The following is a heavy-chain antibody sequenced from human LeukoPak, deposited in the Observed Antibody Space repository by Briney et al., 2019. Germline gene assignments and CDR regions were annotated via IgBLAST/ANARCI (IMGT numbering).Heavy chain of an antibody. J-gene: IGHJ1*01. CDR3: AKGEQWLVLYFQH. CDR2: ISFDGSNI. V-gene: IGHV3-30*18. CDR1: GFTFKSYG. Sequence: GGSLRLSCAASGFTFKSYGMHWVRQAPGKGLEWVALISFDGSNIHYADSVKGRFTISRDNFKNTLSLQMNSLRAEDTAVYYCAKGEQWLVLYFQHWGQGTLVTVSS. D-gene: IGHD6-19*01.